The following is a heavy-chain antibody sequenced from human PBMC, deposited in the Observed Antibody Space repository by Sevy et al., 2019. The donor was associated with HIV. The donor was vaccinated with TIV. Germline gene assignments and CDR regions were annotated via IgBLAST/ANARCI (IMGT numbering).Heavy chain of an antibody. CDR2: FDPEDGDPEDGKT. D-gene: IGHD3-22*01. CDR1: GYSLTKLA. V-gene: IGHV1-24*01. J-gene: IGHJ4*02. CDR3: ATTKDYCDSSGHPFDD. Sequence: ASVKVSCKVSGYSLTKLAMHWVRQAPGKGPEWLGTFDPEDGDPEDGKTIYAQKFQDRVIMTEDTSTDTAYMELSSLTSEDTGMYYCATTKDYCDSSGHPFDDWGQGTLVTFSS.